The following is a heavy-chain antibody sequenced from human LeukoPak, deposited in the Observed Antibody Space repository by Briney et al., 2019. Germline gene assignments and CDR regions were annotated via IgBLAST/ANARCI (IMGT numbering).Heavy chain of an antibody. V-gene: IGHV4-34*01. D-gene: IGHD3-9*01. J-gene: IGHJ4*02. CDR3: ARDILTGYSFDY. CDR2: INHSGST. Sequence: SETLSLTCAVYGGSFSGYYWSWIRQPPGKGLEWIGEINHSGSTNYNPSLKSRVTISVDTSKNQFSLKLSSVTAADTAVYYCARDILTGYSFDYWDQGTLVTVSS. CDR1: GGSFSGYY.